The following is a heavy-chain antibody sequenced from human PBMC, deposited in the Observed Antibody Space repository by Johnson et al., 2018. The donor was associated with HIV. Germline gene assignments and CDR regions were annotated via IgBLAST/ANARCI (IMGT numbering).Heavy chain of an antibody. J-gene: IGHJ3*02. D-gene: IGHD3-22*01. CDR1: GFTFDDYA. V-gene: IGHV3-9*01. CDR2: ISWNSGSI. Sequence: VQLVESGGGLVQPGRSLRLSCAASGFTFDDYAMHWVRQAPGKGLEWVSGISWNSGSIGYADSVKGRCPISRDNAKNSLYLQMNSLRAEDTAVYYCARRFWDSSGPGAFDIWGQGTMVTVSS. CDR3: ARRFWDSSGPGAFDI.